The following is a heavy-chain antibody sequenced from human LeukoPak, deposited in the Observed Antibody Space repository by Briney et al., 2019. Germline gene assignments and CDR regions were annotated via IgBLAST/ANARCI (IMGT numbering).Heavy chain of an antibody. J-gene: IGHJ4*02. Sequence: PGGSLRLSCAASGFTFSSYGMHWVRQAPGKGLEWVAFIRYDGSNKYYADSVKGRFTISRDNSKNTLYLQMNSLRAEDTAVYYCAKDLRGGPLIAVAGTLDYWGQGTLVTVSS. CDR1: GFTFSSYG. CDR3: AKDLRGGPLIAVAGTLDY. V-gene: IGHV3-30*02. CDR2: IRYDGSNK. D-gene: IGHD6-19*01.